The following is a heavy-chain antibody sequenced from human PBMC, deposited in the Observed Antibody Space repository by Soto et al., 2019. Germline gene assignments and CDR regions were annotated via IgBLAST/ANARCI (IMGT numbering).Heavy chain of an antibody. CDR1: GGSIRSGGYY. CDR3: ARDPDT. CDR2: IDNSGST. V-gene: IGHV4-31*03. J-gene: IGHJ5*02. Sequence: QVKLQESGPGLVKASQTLSLTCTVSGGSIRSGGYYWSWIRQHPGKGLEWIGYIDNSGSTYYNPSQKSRVTISADTSKKQVSLKLRSITDADTAVYYCARDPDTGGQGTLVTVSS.